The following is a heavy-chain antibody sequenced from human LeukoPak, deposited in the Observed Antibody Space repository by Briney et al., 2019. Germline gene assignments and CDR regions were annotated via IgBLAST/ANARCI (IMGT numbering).Heavy chain of an antibody. CDR1: GFAFNTYW. D-gene: IGHD4-17*01. CDR2: INGDGSST. V-gene: IGHV3-74*01. J-gene: IGHJ4*02. Sequence: GGSLRLSCAASGFAFNTYWMHWVRQVPGKGLVWVSRINGDGSSTSYADSVKGRFTISRDNAKNTLYLQMNSLRAEDTAIYYCAKDPNGDYLGAFDSWGQGTLVTVSS. CDR3: AKDPNGDYLGAFDS.